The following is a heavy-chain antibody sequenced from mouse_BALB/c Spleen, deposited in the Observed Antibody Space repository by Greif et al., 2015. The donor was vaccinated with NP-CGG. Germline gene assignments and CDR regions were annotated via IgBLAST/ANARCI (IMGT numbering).Heavy chain of an antibody. CDR2: IDPANGNT. D-gene: IGHD2-10*01. J-gene: IGHJ1*01. Sequence: DVQLQESGAELVKPGASVKLSCTASGFNIKDTYMHWVKQRPEQGLEWIGRIDPANGNTKYDPKFQGKATITADTSSNAAYLQLSSLTSEDTAVYYCARTYYGIFWYFDVWGAGTTVTVSS. CDR1: GFNIKDTY. CDR3: ARTYYGIFWYFDV. V-gene: IGHV14-3*02.